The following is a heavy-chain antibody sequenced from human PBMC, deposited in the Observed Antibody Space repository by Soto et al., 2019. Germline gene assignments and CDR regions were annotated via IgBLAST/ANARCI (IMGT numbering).Heavy chain of an antibody. D-gene: IGHD3-3*01. CDR1: GFTFSSYG. Sequence: QVQLVESGGGVVQPGRSLRLSCAASGFTFSSYGMHWVRQAPGTGLEWVAVIWYDGSNKYYTEAVKGRFTISRDNSKNALYLKMNSLRAEDTAVYYCARGRYDFWSAYQPYYHYGMDVWGQGTTVTVSS. CDR3: ARGRYDFWSAYQPYYHYGMDV. V-gene: IGHV3-33*01. CDR2: IWYDGSNK. J-gene: IGHJ6*02.